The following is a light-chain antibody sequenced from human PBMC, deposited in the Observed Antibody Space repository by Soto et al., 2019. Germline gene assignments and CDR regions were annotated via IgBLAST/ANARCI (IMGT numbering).Light chain of an antibody. V-gene: IGKV3D-20*01. CDR2: DAS. CDR1: QSVSSSD. J-gene: IGKJ2*01. Sequence: ESVLTPSPDTLSLSPGERATLSCGARQSVSSSDFAWYQHKPGLAPRLLIYDASSRATGIPERFSGSGSGTDVTLTISRLEPEDLAVYYCQQYDSSPYTVGQGTKLEIQ. CDR3: QQYDSSPYT.